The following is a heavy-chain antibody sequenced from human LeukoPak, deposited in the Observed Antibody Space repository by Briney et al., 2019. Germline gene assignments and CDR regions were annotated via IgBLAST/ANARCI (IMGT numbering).Heavy chain of an antibody. Sequence: ASVNVSCKASGYTFTGYYMHWVRQAPGQGLEWMGRINPNSGGTNYAQKFQGRVTMTRDTSISTAYMELSRLRSDDTAVYYCARDRMVRGVIPSGYWGQGTLVTVSS. CDR3: ARDRMVRGVIPSGY. CDR2: INPNSGGT. V-gene: IGHV1-2*06. D-gene: IGHD3-10*01. CDR1: GYTFTGYY. J-gene: IGHJ4*02.